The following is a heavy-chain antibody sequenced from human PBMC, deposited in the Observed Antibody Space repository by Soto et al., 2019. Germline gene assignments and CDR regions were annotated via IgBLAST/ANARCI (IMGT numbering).Heavy chain of an antibody. D-gene: IGHD3-22*01. CDR1: GYTFTNYY. V-gene: IGHV1-46*01. CDR2: TNPSGGSA. CDR3: ARHYDSRALDY. Sequence: ASVKGSCKASGYTFTNYYMHWVRQAPGQGLEWMGITNPSGGSASYAQKFQGRVTITADESTSTAYMELSSLRSEDTAVYYCARHYDSRALDYWGQGTLVTVSS. J-gene: IGHJ4*02.